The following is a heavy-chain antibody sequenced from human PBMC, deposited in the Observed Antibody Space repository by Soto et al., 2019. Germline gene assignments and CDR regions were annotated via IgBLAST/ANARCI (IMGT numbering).Heavy chain of an antibody. CDR2: LSYDGSYK. Sequence: QVQLVESGGGVVQPGRSLRLSCAASGFTFSSYGMHWVRQAPGKGLEWVAVLSYDGSYKYYADSVKGRFTISRDNSKKSMYLEMNRLRAEAPAVYYLAKDLDNWDFGGHPSCMDVWGKGATVTNSS. D-gene: IGHD1-7*01. V-gene: IGHV3-30*18. CDR1: GFTFSSYG. J-gene: IGHJ6*03. CDR3: AKDLDNWDFGGHPSCMDV.